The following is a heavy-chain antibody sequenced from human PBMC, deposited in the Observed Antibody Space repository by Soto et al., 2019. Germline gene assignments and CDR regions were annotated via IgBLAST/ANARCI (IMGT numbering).Heavy chain of an antibody. CDR1: GFTFSSDW. CDR3: AKRTVGWYFDL. D-gene: IGHD4-17*01. CDR2: INTDGSDT. V-gene: IGHV3-74*01. J-gene: IGHJ2*01. Sequence: GGSLRLSCAASGFTFSSDWMHWVRQAPGKGLVWVSRINTDGSDTSYADSVKGRFTISRDNAKNMLYLQMNSLRAEDTAVYYCAKRTVGWYFDLWGRGTLVT.